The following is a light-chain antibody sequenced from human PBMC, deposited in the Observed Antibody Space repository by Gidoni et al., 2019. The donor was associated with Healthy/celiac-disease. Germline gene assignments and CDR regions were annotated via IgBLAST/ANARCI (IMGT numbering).Light chain of an antibody. CDR2: GAS. CDR3: QQYGSSPLIT. Sequence: ELVLTQSPGTLSLSPGERATLSCRASPSGSSSYFAWYQQKPGQAPRLLIYGASSRATGIPDRFSGSGSGTDFTLTISRLEPEDFAVYYCQQYGSSPLITFGQGTRLEIK. CDR1: PSGSSSY. J-gene: IGKJ5*01. V-gene: IGKV3-20*01.